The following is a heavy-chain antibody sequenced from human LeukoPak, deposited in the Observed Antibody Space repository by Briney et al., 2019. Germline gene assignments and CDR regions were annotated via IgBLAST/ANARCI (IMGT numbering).Heavy chain of an antibody. CDR2: IKQDGSEK. Sequence: GGSLRLSCAASGFTFSSYWMSWVRQAPGKGLEWVANIKQDGSEKYYVDSVKGRFTISRDNAKNSLYLQMNSLRAEDTAVYYCAREGYYYDSSGYYFDYWDQGTLVTVSS. J-gene: IGHJ4*02. D-gene: IGHD3-22*01. V-gene: IGHV3-7*01. CDR3: AREGYYYDSSGYYFDY. CDR1: GFTFSSYW.